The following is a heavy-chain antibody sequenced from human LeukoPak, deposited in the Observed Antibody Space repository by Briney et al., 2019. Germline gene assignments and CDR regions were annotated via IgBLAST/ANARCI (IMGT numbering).Heavy chain of an antibody. CDR3: ARDKSLGVQLWFLLDY. J-gene: IGHJ4*02. Sequence: GASVKVSCKASGYSFNDKYLHWVRQAPGQGLEWMGWISAYNGNTNYAQKLQGRVTMTTDTSTSTAYMELRSLRSDDTAVYYCARDKSLGVQLWFLLDYWGQGTLVTVSS. D-gene: IGHD5-18*01. CDR2: ISAYNGNT. CDR1: GYSFNDKY. V-gene: IGHV1-18*01.